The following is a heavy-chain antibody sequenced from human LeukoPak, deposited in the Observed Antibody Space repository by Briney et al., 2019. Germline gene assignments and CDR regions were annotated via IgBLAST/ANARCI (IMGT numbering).Heavy chain of an antibody. J-gene: IGHJ3*02. V-gene: IGHV1-46*01. CDR3: ASPGGSSDAFDI. CDR1: GYTFTSNY. CDR2: INPSGGST. D-gene: IGHD2-15*01. Sequence: GASVKVSCKAFGYTFTSNYMHWVRQAPGQGPEWMGVINPSGGSTSYAQKFQGRVTMTRDMSTSTVYMELSSLRSEDTAVYYCASPGGSSDAFDIWGQGTMVTVSS.